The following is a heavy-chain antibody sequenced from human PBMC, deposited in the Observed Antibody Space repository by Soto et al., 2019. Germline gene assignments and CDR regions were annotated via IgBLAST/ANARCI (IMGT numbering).Heavy chain of an antibody. Sequence: PSETLSLTCTVSGASVSNGYWSWIRQPPGKGLEWIGFMYFGGSFNYNPALKSRVTISVDTSKSQFSLKLSSVTAADTAVYYCAKDSGYNYGYFRWFDPWGQGTLVTVSS. CDR2: MYFGGSF. V-gene: IGHV4-59*02. CDR3: AKDSGYNYGYFRWFDP. CDR1: GASVSNGY. J-gene: IGHJ5*02. D-gene: IGHD5-18*01.